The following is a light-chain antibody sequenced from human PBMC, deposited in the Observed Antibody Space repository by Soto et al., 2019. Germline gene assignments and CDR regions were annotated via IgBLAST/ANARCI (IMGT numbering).Light chain of an antibody. CDR3: SSYTSSRAYV. J-gene: IGLJ1*01. CDR1: SSDFGGYNY. CDR2: EVS. V-gene: IGLV2-14*01. Sequence: QSALTQPASVSGSPGQSITISCTGTSSDFGGYNYVSWYQQQSGKAPKLMIHEVSNRPSGVSNRFSGSKSGNTASLTISGLQAEDEADYYCSSYTSSRAYVFGIGTKVT.